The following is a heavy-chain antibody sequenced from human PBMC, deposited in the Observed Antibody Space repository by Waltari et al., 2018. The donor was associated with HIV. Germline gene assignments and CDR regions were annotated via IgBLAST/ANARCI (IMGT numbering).Heavy chain of an antibody. CDR2: IHPMAENA. J-gene: IGHJ4*02. CDR3: AAALETMGVDLDF. D-gene: IGHD3-10*01. CDR1: GGTLDSYS. Sequence: QVLLVQSGAEVRTPGSSVKVSCRASGGTLDSYSIHWVRQAPGKGLEWMGRIHPMAENANSAQNLQGRVTTPPDKATATPYKQLNSLRSDDTAVYYCAAALETMGVDLDFWGQGTLVTCSS. V-gene: IGHV1-69*02.